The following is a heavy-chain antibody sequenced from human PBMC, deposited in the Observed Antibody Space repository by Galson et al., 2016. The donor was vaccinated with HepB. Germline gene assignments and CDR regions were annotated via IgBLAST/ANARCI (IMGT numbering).Heavy chain of an antibody. V-gene: IGHV3-48*02. CDR1: GFSFTTYS. CDR2: ISDSSSHI. Sequence: SLRLSCAASGFSFTTYSMNWVRQAPGKGLEWVSYISDSSSHISYARSVKGRFTISRDSAKNSLYLQMNNLRDEDTAVYYCARVGPEDYDSSGLDYWGQGTTVTVSS. D-gene: IGHD3-22*01. J-gene: IGHJ4*03. CDR3: ARVGPEDYDSSGLDY.